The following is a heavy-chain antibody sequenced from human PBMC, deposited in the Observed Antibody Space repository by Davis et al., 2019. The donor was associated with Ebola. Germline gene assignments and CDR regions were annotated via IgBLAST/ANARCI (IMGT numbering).Heavy chain of an antibody. D-gene: IGHD3-10*01. CDR2: IHWNDDA. J-gene: IGHJ4*02. V-gene: IGHV2-5*01. Sequence: SGPTLVKPTQTLTLTCTFSGFSVSTSGVGVGWIRQPPGKALEWLAVIHWNDDAHYSPSLKSRLTVTKDTSKNQVVLTMTNMDPVDTATYYCAHRRVNEGMGYWGQGTLVTVSS. CDR3: AHRRVNEGMGY. CDR1: GFSVSTSGVG.